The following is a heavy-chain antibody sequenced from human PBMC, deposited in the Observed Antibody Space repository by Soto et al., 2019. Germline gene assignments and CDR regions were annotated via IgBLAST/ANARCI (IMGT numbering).Heavy chain of an antibody. CDR1: GFTLSSYA. Sequence: EVQLLESGGGLVQPGGSLRLSCAASGFTLSSYAMTWVRQAPGKGLEWVSAIRGSGGTTYYPGSVKGRFTISRDNSKNTRYRQLNSLRAEDTAVYYCAKAQNYGDYGWYFDLWGRGTLVTVSS. CDR2: IRGSGGTT. D-gene: IGHD4-17*01. V-gene: IGHV3-23*01. J-gene: IGHJ2*01. CDR3: AKAQNYGDYGWYFDL.